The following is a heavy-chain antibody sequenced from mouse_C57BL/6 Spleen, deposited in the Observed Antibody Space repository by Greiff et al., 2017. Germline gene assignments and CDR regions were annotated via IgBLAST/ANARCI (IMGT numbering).Heavy chain of an antibody. Sequence: QVQLQQSGPELVKPGASVKISCKASGYAFSSSWMNWVKQRPGKGLEWIGRIYPGDGDTNYNGKFKGKATLTADKSSSTAYMQLSSLTSEDSAVYCCANTAQAPYFDYWGQGTTLTVSS. CDR2: IYPGDGDT. J-gene: IGHJ2*01. CDR1: GYAFSSSW. CDR3: ANTAQAPYFDY. D-gene: IGHD3-2*02. V-gene: IGHV1-82*01.